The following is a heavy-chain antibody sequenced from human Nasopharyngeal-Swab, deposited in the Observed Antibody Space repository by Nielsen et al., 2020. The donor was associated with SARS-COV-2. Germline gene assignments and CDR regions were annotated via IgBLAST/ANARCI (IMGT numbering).Heavy chain of an antibody. CDR2: ISFQGRNK. J-gene: IGHJ6*02. Sequence: SLKISCKGSGFVFSSYGMHWVRQAPGKGLEWLAVISFQGRNKNYGESVRGRFSISRDNGRNTSYLQLNSLRPEDTAIYYCAKDLGSGYVSGMDVWGHGTTVTVSS. V-gene: IGHV3-30*18. CDR3: AKDLGSGYVSGMDV. CDR1: GFVFSSYG. D-gene: IGHD5-12*01.